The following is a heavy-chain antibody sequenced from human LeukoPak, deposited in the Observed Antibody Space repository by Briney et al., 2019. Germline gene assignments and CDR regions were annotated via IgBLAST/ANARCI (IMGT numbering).Heavy chain of an antibody. Sequence: PGGSLRLSCVASGFTFSSHSMNWVRQAPGKGLEWISSISGSTTYIYYALSVKGRFTISRDNAENSLYLQMNSLRAEDTAVYYCARANHSGESHDFDLWGQGTLVTVSS. J-gene: IGHJ4*02. CDR3: ARANHSGESHDFDL. CDR2: ISGSTTYI. V-gene: IGHV3-21*01. D-gene: IGHD2-15*01. CDR1: GFTFSSHS.